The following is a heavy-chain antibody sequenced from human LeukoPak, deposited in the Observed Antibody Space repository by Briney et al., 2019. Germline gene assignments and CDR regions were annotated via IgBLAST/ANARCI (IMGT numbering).Heavy chain of an antibody. D-gene: IGHD6-19*01. CDR1: GFTFTSYA. J-gene: IGHJ4*02. Sequence: GSLRLSCAASGFTFTSYAMSWVRQAPGKGLEWVSAISGSSGSTYYADSVKGRFTISRDNSKNTLYLQMNSLRAEDTAVYYCAKDSLAGDFDYWGQGTLVTVSS. V-gene: IGHV3-23*01. CDR2: ISGSSGST. CDR3: AKDSLAGDFDY.